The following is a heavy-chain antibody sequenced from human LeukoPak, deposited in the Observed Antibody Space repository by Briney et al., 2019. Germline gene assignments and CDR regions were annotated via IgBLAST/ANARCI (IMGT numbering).Heavy chain of an antibody. CDR3: ATERPGIAAAGTLNWFDP. CDR1: GYTLTELS. CDR2: FDPEDGET. V-gene: IGHV1-24*01. J-gene: IGHJ5*02. Sequence: ASVKVSCKVSGYTLTELSMHWVRQAPGKGLEWMGGFDPEDGETIYAQKFQGRVTMTEDTSTDTAYMELSSLRPEDTAVYYCATERPGIAAAGTLNWFDPWGQGTLVTVSS. D-gene: IGHD6-13*01.